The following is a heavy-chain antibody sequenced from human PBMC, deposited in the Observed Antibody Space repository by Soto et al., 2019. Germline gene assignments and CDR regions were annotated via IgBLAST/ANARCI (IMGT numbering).Heavy chain of an antibody. D-gene: IGHD3-16*01. CDR1: GFTFSSYS. CDR3: ARDFGTRRAIYYYYGMDV. V-gene: IGHV3-21*01. CDR2: ISSSSSYI. Sequence: PGGSLRLSCAASGFTFSSYSMNWVRQAPGKGLEWVSSISSSSSYIYYADSVKGRFTISRDNAKNSLYLQMNSLRAEDTAVYYCARDFGTRRAIYYYYGMDVWGQGTTVTVSS. J-gene: IGHJ6*02.